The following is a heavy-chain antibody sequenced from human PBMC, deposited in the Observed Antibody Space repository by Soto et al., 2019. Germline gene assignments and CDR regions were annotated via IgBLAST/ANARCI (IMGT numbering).Heavy chain of an antibody. CDR3: ARDPIVATIEHYYYYYGMDV. CDR1: GGSISSGDYY. J-gene: IGHJ6*02. D-gene: IGHD5-12*01. CDR2: IYYSGST. V-gene: IGHV4-30-4*01. Sequence: SETLSLTCTVSGGSISSGDYYWSWIRQPPGKGLEWIGYIYYSGSTYYNPSLKSRVTIYVDTTKNQFSLKLSSVTAAAAAVCDCARDPIVATIEHYYYYYGMDVWGQGTTVTVSS.